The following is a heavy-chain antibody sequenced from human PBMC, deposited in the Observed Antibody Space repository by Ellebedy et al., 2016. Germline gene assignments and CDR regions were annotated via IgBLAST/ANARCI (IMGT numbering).Heavy chain of an antibody. J-gene: IGHJ4*02. V-gene: IGHV1-18*04. D-gene: IGHD4-11*01. Sequence: ASVKVSXXASGYTFTTYGISWVRQAPGQGLEWMGWINAYSGNTNSAQKLQGRVTMTTDTSTSTAYMELRSLRSDDTAVYYCARASTVTTGDYWGQGSLFTVSS. CDR2: INAYSGNT. CDR1: GYTFTTYG. CDR3: ARASTVTTGDY.